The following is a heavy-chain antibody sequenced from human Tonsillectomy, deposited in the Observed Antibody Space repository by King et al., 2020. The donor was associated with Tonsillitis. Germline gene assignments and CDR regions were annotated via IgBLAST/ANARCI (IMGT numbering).Heavy chain of an antibody. CDR1: GGSISSYH. Sequence: VQLQESGPGLVKPSETLSLTCTVSGGSISSYHWSWIRQPPGKGLEWIGYIFDNGNTNYNPSLKSRVTMSVDTSKNQFSLMLRSVTAADTAVYYCARGPNGGNLLFHVWGQGTMVTVSS. D-gene: IGHD4-23*01. V-gene: IGHV4-59*01. CDR2: IFDNGNT. J-gene: IGHJ3*01. CDR3: ARGPNGGNLLFHV.